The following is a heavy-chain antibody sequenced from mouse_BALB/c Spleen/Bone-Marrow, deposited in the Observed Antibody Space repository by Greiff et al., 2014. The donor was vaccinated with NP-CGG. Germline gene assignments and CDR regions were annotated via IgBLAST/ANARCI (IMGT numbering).Heavy chain of an antibody. CDR1: GYTFTSYW. J-gene: IGHJ2*01. CDR2: INPRNGRT. CDR3: AREAYYGPDY. V-gene: IGHV1S81*02. D-gene: IGHD1-2*01. Sequence: QVQLQQSGAELVKPGASVKLSCKASGYTFTSYWMEWVKQRPGQGLEWIGGINPRNGRTNYNEKFKSKATLTVDKSSSTAYMQLSSLTSEDSAVYYCAREAYYGPDYWGQGTTLTVSS.